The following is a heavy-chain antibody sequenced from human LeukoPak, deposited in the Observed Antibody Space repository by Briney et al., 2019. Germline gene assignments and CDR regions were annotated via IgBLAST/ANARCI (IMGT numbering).Heavy chain of an antibody. D-gene: IGHD3-22*01. J-gene: IGHJ3*02. Sequence: SETLSLTCAVYGGSFSGYCWRWIRQPPGKGLEWIGHIYNTGNPKYNPSLQSRVTILVDKSKNQFSLNLNSVTAADTAIYYCARCRSYDSSGYCDAVDIWGQGTMVTVSS. CDR1: GGSFSGYC. CDR3: ARCRSYDSSGYCDAVDI. V-gene: IGHV4-59*01. CDR2: IYNTGNP.